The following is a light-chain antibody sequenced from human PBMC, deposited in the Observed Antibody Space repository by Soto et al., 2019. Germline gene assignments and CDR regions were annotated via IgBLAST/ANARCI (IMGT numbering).Light chain of an antibody. J-gene: IGLJ2*01. CDR1: SSNIGSNN. CDR2: SNN. Sequence: QSVLTQAPSASGTPGQRVNISCSGSSSNIGSNNVNWYQQLPGTAPKLLIYSNNQRPSGVPDRFSGSKSGTSASLAISGLQPEDEADYYCEAWDDSLNGVVFGGGTKLTVL. CDR3: EAWDDSLNGVV. V-gene: IGLV1-44*01.